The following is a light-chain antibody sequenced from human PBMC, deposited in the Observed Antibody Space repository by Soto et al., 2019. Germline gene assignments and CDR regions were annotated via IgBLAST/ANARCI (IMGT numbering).Light chain of an antibody. V-gene: IGKV3-11*01. CDR3: QQRSNWPLT. CDR2: DAS. J-gene: IGKJ4*01. CDR1: QTVSSY. Sequence: ESVLTQSPATLSLSPGERATLSCRASQTVSSYLAWYQQKPGQAPRLLIYDASNRATGIPARFSGSGSGTDFTLTISSLEPEDFAVYYGQQRSNWPLTFGGGTKVEL.